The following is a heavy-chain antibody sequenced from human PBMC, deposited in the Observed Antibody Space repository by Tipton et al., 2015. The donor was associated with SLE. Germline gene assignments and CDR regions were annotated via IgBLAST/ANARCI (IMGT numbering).Heavy chain of an antibody. CDR1: GYTFTSYG. V-gene: IGHV1-18*01. CDR3: ARVMYYYGSSGYQGADY. CDR2: ISAYKGNT. J-gene: IGHJ4*02. D-gene: IGHD3-22*01. Sequence: QVQLGQSGAEVKKPGASVKVSCKASGYTFTSYGISWVRQAPGQGLEWMGWISAYKGNTNYEQKLQGRVTMTTDTSTSTAYMELRNLRSDDTAVYYCARVMYYYGSSGYQGADYWGQGTLVTVSS.